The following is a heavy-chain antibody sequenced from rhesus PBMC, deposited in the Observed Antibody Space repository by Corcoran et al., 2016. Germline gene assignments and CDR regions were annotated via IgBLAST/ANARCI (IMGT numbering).Heavy chain of an antibody. J-gene: IGHJ1*01. CDR2: IYGSGGGT. CDR3: ARVGGIAAGHAEYFEF. CDR1: GGSISDDYY. D-gene: IGHD6-13*01. V-gene: IGHV4-106*01. Sequence: QVQLQESGPGLVKPSETLSLTCAVSGGSISDDYYWSWIRQPPGKGLEWIGYIYGSGGGTNYNPSLKNRVTSSIATSKNQFSLKLSSVTAADPAVYYCARVGGIAAGHAEYFEFWGQGALVTVSS.